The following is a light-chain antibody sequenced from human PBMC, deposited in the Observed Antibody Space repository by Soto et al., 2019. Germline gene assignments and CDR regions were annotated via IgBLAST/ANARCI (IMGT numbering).Light chain of an antibody. Sequence: DIQMTQSPSSLSASVGDRVTITCRASQGISNYLAWYQQKPGKVPKLLIYGASTFQSGVPSRFSGSGSGTDFTLTISSLQPKDVSTYYCQKYNSAPWTFGQGTKVEIK. CDR3: QKYNSAPWT. J-gene: IGKJ1*01. V-gene: IGKV1-27*01. CDR2: GAS. CDR1: QGISNY.